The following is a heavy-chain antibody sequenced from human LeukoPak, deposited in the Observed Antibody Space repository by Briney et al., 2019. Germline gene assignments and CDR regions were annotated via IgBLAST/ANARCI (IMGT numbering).Heavy chain of an antibody. V-gene: IGHV1-69*06. Sequence: SVKVSCKTSDDTFSTSAISWVGQAPGQGLEWMGRIIPMLGTASNAEKFYGRVTITADKSTSTTYLELNSLRSDDTAVYYCARTGRDTSSSNPFDLWGQGTRVTVSS. J-gene: IGHJ4*02. CDR1: DDTFSTSA. CDR3: ARTGRDTSSSNPFDL. CDR2: IIPMLGTA. D-gene: IGHD6-13*01.